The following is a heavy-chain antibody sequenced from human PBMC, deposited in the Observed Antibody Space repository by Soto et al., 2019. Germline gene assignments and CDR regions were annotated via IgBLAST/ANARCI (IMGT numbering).Heavy chain of an antibody. CDR1: GFRFSDYG. V-gene: IGHV3-33*06. D-gene: IGHD5-18*01. Sequence: QVQLVESGGGVVQPGDSLRLSCAASGFRFSDYGMHWVRQSPGKGLEWVAVIWFDGTNKYYGDSVEGRFTISRDNSKNTLYLQMNSPRAEETAVYYCAKDARMVNDAFDIWGQGTMVTVSS. J-gene: IGHJ3*02. CDR2: IWFDGTNK. CDR3: AKDARMVNDAFDI.